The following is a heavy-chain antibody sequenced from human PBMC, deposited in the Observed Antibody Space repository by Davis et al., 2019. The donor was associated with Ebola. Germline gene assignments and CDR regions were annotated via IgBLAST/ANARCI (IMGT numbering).Heavy chain of an antibody. J-gene: IGHJ3*02. CDR3: ARKGVGSSGWYDAFDI. D-gene: IGHD6-19*01. CDR1: GGSISSYY. CDR2: IYYSGST. Sequence: MPSETLSLTCTVSGGSISSYYWSWIRQPPGKGLEWIGYIYYSGSTNYNPSLKSRVTISVDTSKNQFSLKLSSVTAADTAVYSGARKGVGSSGWYDAFDIWGQGTMVTVSS. V-gene: IGHV4-59*08.